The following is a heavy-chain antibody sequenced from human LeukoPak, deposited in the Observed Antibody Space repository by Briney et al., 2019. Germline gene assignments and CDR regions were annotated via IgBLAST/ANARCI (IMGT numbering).Heavy chain of an antibody. CDR2: IYTSGST. Sequence: SQTLSLACPVSAGSISSGSYNWSWLRQHAGRGLEWIGRIYTSGSTNYNPSLKSRVTISVDTSKNQFSLKLSSVTAADTAVYYCAREGRYSGYDYYYYYYYMDVWGKGTTVTISS. CDR1: AGSISSGSYN. V-gene: IGHV4-61*02. J-gene: IGHJ6*03. CDR3: AREGRYSGYDYYYYYYYMDV. D-gene: IGHD5-12*01.